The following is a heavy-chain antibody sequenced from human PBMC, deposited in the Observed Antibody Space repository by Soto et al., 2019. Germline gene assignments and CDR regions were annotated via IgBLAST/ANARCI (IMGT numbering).Heavy chain of an antibody. D-gene: IGHD5-12*01. Sequence: ASVKVSCKASGYTFTGYYMHWVRQAPGQGLEWMGWINPKSGGTDYAQKFQGRVTMTRDTSSSSAYMELSSLRSDDTAVYYCAKANSGDDDEFDYWGQGTQVTVSS. CDR3: AKANSGDDDEFDY. J-gene: IGHJ4*02. CDR1: GYTFTGYY. CDR2: INPKSGGT. V-gene: IGHV1-2*02.